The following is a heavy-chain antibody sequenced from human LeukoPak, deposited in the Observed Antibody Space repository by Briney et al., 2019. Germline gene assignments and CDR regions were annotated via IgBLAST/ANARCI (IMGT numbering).Heavy chain of an antibody. CDR2: LYSGGST. D-gene: IGHD3-10*01. CDR1: GFSVSTNY. CDR3: ARVGDHYHWYLDV. V-gene: IGHV3-53*01. Sequence: PGVSLRLSCEGSGFSVSTNYMNWVRQAPGKGLEWVSILYSGGSTYYADSVKGRFTVSRDSSKNTLYLHMNSLRAEDTAVYYCARVGDHYHWYLDVWGRGTLVTASS. J-gene: IGHJ2*01.